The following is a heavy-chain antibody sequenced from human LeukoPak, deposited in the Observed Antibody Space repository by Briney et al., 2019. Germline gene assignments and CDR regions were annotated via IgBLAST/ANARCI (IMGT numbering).Heavy chain of an antibody. J-gene: IGHJ5*02. CDR2: INSDGSSA. CDR3: ARDRGYCSSTSCYDNH. CDR1: GFTFSSYW. V-gene: IGHV3-74*01. Sequence: GGSLRLSCAASGFTFSSYWMHWVRQAPGKGLVWVSRINSDGSSASYADSVKGRFTISRDNAKNTPYLQMNSLRAEDTAVYYCARDRGYCSSTSCYDNHWGQGTLVTVSS. D-gene: IGHD2-2*01.